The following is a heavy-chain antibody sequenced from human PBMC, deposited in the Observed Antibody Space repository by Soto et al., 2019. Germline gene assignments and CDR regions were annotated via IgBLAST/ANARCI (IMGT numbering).Heavy chain of an antibody. CDR1: GGSISSGGYY. V-gene: IGHV4-31*03. D-gene: IGHD6-13*01. J-gene: IGHJ3*02. CDR2: IYYSGSA. Sequence: TSETLSLTCTVSGGSISSGGYYWSWIRQHPGKGLEWIGYIYYSGSAYYNPSLESRVTISVDTSKNQFSLKLSSVTAADTAVYYCARDRYSSSWHHDAFDIWGQGTMVTVSS. CDR3: ARDRYSSSWHHDAFDI.